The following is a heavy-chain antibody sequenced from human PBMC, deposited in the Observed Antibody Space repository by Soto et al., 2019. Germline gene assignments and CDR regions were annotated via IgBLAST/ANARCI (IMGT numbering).Heavy chain of an antibody. CDR2: ISAYDGQT. CDR1: GYTFSTYG. CDR3: ARDPHEFWTSYWFDP. D-gene: IGHD3-3*01. J-gene: IGHJ5*02. V-gene: IGHV1-18*01. Sequence: ASVKISCKTSGYTFSTYGINWVRQAPGQGLELMGWISAYDGQTTYAEKFQGRVTLTTDTSTSTAYMELRSLRSDDTAIYYCARDPHEFWTSYWFDPWGQGTPVTVSS.